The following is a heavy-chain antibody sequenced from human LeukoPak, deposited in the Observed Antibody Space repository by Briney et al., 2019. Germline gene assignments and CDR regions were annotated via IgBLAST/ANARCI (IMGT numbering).Heavy chain of an antibody. D-gene: IGHD3-10*01. V-gene: IGHV4-39*07. CDR2: IFYTGST. J-gene: IGHJ3*02. Sequence: SETLSLTCSVSGGSITYYWVWIRQPPGKALEWIGNIFYTGSTYYSPSLKSRVTISLDTSRNQFSLRLNSVTAADTAVYYCAKSNGYGLIDIWGQGTMVTVSS. CDR3: AKSNGYGLIDI. CDR1: GGSITYY.